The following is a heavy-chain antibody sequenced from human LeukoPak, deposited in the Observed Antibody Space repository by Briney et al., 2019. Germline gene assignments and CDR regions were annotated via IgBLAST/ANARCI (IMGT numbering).Heavy chain of an antibody. D-gene: IGHD2-15*01. Sequence: SETLSLTCTVSGGSISRYYWSWIRQPPGKGLEWIGYIYYSGSTNYNPSLKSRVTISVDTSKNQFSLKLSSVTAADTAVYYCASARGEVVAAPKLYYFDYWGQGTPVTVSS. CDR3: ASARGEVVAAPKLYYFDY. J-gene: IGHJ4*02. CDR1: GGSISRYY. CDR2: IYYSGST. V-gene: IGHV4-59*12.